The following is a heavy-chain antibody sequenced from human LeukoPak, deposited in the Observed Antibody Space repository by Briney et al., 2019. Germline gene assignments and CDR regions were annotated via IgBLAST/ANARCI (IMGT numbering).Heavy chain of an antibody. CDR3: ARFIAAPYYFDY. J-gene: IGHJ4*02. CDR2: ISSSRSYI. D-gene: IGHD6-13*01. V-gene: IGHV3-21*01. CDR1: GFTFSSYS. Sequence: GGSLRLSCAASGFTFSSYSMNWVRQAPGKGLEWVSFISSSRSYIYYADSVKGRLTISRDNAKNSLYLQMNSLRAEDTAVYYCARFIAAPYYFDYWGRGTLVTVSS.